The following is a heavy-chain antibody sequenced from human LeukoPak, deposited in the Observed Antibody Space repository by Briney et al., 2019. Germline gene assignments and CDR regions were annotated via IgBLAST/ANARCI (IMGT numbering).Heavy chain of an antibody. CDR2: IKQDGSEK. Sequence: GGSLRLSCAASGFTFSTYWMTWVRQAPGKGLEWVANIKQDGSEKYYVDSVKGRFTVSRDNAKNSLFLQMNSLRPEDTAVYYCVRGSSGTAVRGISWAWFDPWGQGTLVTVSS. CDR3: VRGSSGTAVRGISWAWFDP. V-gene: IGHV3-7*05. D-gene: IGHD3-10*02. CDR1: GFTFSTYW. J-gene: IGHJ5*02.